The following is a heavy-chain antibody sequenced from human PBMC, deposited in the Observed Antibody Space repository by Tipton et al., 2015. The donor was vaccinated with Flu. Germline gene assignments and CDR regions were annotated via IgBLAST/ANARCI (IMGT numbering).Heavy chain of an antibody. CDR2: IRYDGSKN. D-gene: IGHD5-12*01. CDR3: AKDGDYSGYDLSY. Sequence: SLRLSCVASGFIFSSYGMHWVRQVPGKGLEWVAFIRYDGSKNYYAESVKGRYSISRDNSKITLYLQMNSLRPEDTALYYCAKDGDYSGYDLSYWGQGTLVTVSS. CDR1: GFIFSSYG. V-gene: IGHV3-30*02. J-gene: IGHJ4*02.